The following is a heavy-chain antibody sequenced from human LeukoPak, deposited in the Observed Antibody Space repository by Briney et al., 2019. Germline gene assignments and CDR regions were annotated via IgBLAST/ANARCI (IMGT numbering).Heavy chain of an antibody. D-gene: IGHD6-19*01. CDR2: MYHSGST. J-gene: IGHJ2*01. V-gene: IGHV4-38-2*02. CDR1: GYSISSAYY. CDR3: ARQSGWYPHWYFDL. Sequence: SETLSLTCSVSGYSISSAYYWGWIRQPPGKGLEWIGTMYHSGSTNYNPSLKSRVTISVDTSKNQFSLKLSSVTAADTAVYYCARQSGWYPHWYFDLWGRGTLVTVSS.